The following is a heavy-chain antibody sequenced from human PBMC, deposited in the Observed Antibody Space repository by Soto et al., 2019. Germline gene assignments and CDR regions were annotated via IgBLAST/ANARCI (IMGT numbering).Heavy chain of an antibody. J-gene: IGHJ6*02. CDR2: VSPPFRTS. V-gene: IGHV1-69*01. CDR1: GVSFNNNG. D-gene: IGHD3-10*01. CDR3: ARVLYYGSGSYSPYGMDV. Sequence: QVQLVQSGAEVKKPGSSVKVSCKTSGVSFNNNGIGWVRQAPGHGLEWMGGVSPPFRTSNYARKFQGRISSTADASTGTVNLELSSLPSEDTAQYYCARVLYYGSGSYSPYGMDVWGQGTTVTVSS.